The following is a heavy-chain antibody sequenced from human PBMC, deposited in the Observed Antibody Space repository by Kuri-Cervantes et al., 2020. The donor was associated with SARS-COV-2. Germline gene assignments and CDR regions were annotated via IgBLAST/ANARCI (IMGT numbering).Heavy chain of an antibody. CDR1: GASIGSTDSY. V-gene: IGHV4-39*01. CDR3: ARIVRAQLLYGDAFDI. Sequence: ESLKISCTVSGASIGSTDSYWGWIRQPPGKAKEWIGSIKYSGSTFYNPSLKSRVTFSVDTSKNQFSLKLTSVTAADTAVYYCARIVRAQLLYGDAFDIWGQGTVVTVSS. J-gene: IGHJ3*02. D-gene: IGHD2-2*02. CDR2: IKYSGST.